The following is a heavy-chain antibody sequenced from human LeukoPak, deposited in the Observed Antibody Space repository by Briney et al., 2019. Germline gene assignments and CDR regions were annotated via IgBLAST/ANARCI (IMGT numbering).Heavy chain of an antibody. D-gene: IGHD3/OR15-3a*01. J-gene: IGHJ3*02. CDR2: INPNSGGT. CDR1: GYTFTDYY. Sequence: ASVKVSCKASGYTFTDYYMHRVRQAPGQGLEWMGWINPNSGGTNYAQKFQGRVTMTRDTSISTAYMELSRLRSDDTAVYYCARDLDSVAFDIWGQGTMVTVSS. V-gene: IGHV1-2*02. CDR3: ARDLDSVAFDI.